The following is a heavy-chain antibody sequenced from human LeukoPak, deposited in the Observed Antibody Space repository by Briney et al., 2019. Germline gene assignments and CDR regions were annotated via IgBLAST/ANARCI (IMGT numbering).Heavy chain of an antibody. CDR1: GGSISSTIYY. Sequence: KPSETLSLTCTVSGGSISSTIYYWGWIRQSPGKGLEWIGNIYYSGGTYYNPSLKSRVTISVDTSKNQFSLKLSSVTAADTAVYYCARTDCSITSCYNEWGYYGMDVWGQGTTVTVSS. J-gene: IGHJ6*02. D-gene: IGHD2-2*01. CDR2: IYYSGGT. CDR3: ARTDCSITSCYNEWGYYGMDV. V-gene: IGHV4-39*01.